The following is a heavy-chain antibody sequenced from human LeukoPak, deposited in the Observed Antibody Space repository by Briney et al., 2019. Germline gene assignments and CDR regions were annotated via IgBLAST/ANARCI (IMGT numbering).Heavy chain of an antibody. Sequence: SETLSLTCTVSGGSFSSSGYYWGWIRQPPGKGLEWFGSISYSGSTYYNPSLKSLVTISVDTSKNQFSLKLRSVTAADTALYYCARLARPARTGFDYWGQGTLVTVSS. J-gene: IGHJ4*02. CDR3: ARLARPARTGFDY. CDR2: ISYSGST. D-gene: IGHD1-14*01. CDR1: GGSFSSSGYY. V-gene: IGHV4-39*01.